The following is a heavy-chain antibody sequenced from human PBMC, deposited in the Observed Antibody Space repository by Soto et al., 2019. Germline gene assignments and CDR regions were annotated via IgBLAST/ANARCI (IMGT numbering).Heavy chain of an antibody. V-gene: IGHV3-30-3*01. Sequence: QVQLVESGGGVVQPGGSLRLSCAASGFTFSSYAMHWVRQAPGKGLEWVAVMSYDGSHKYYADSVKGRFTISRDNSKNTLYLQMNSLRAEDTAVYFCATEGSWGQGTLVTVAS. CDR3: ATEGS. CDR2: MSYDGSHK. J-gene: IGHJ5*02. CDR1: GFTFSSYA.